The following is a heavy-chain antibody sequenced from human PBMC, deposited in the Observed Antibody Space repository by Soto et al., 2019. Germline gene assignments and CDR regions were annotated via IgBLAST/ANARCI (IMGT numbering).Heavy chain of an antibody. Sequence: VSVKVCCKASGDIFTSYYIHWVRHTTGQGLEWMGLMNPNSGTTSYAQKFQGRVTMTRNTSTSTAYMELSSLRSEDTAVYYCARGHYYDSVAYWGQGTLVTVSS. CDR3: ARGHYYDSVAY. CDR2: MNPNSGTT. J-gene: IGHJ4*02. V-gene: IGHV1-8*01. D-gene: IGHD3-22*01. CDR1: GDIFTSYY.